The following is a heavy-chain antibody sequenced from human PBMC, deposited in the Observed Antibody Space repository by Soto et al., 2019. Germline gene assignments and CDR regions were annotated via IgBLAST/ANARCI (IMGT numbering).Heavy chain of an antibody. J-gene: IGHJ6*02. Sequence: SQTLSLTCAISGDRVSSNSAAWNWIRPSPSRGLEWLGRTYYRSKWYNDYAVSVKSRITINPDTSKNQFSLQLNSVTPEDTAVYYCARGRIVGATTDYYYGMDVWGQGTTVTVSS. CDR2: TYYRSKWYN. CDR1: GDRVSSNSAA. V-gene: IGHV6-1*01. D-gene: IGHD1-26*01. CDR3: ARGRIVGATTDYYYGMDV.